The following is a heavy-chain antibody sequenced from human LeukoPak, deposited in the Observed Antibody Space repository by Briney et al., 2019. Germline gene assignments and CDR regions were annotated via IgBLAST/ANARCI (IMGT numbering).Heavy chain of an antibody. CDR2: ISAYNGNT. D-gene: IGHD6-13*01. V-gene: IGHV1-18*01. CDR1: GYTFIRYG. Sequence: ASVKVSCKASGYTFIRYGISWVRQAPGQGLEWMGWISAYNGNTKNVQRVQDRVTMTTDTSTSTAYMELRSLRSDDTAVYYCARVCCGSSSWYNWFDPWGQGTLVTVSS. CDR3: ARVCCGSSSWYNWFDP. J-gene: IGHJ5*02.